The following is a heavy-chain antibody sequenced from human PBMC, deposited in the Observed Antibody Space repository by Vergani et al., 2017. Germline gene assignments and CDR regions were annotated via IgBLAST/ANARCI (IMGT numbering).Heavy chain of an antibody. CDR3: ASPRRYYDSSGYYYGDAFDI. V-gene: IGHV4-34*01. CDR1: GFTFSSYA. D-gene: IGHD3-22*01. J-gene: IGHJ3*02. CDR2: INHRGST. Sequence: VQLLESGGGLVQPGGSLRLSCAASGFTFSSYAMSWIRQPPGKGLEWIGEINHRGSTNYHPSLKSRVTISVDTSKNQFSLKLSSVTAADTAVYYCASPRRYYDSSGYYYGDAFDIWGQGTMVTVSS.